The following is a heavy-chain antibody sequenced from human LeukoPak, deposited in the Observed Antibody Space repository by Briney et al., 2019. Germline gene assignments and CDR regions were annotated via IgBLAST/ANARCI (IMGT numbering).Heavy chain of an antibody. D-gene: IGHD3-22*01. CDR3: ARAPNLVLDYDSSGYYNWFDP. J-gene: IGHJ5*02. V-gene: IGHV1-8*01. CDR1: GYTFTSYD. CDR2: MNPNSGNT. Sequence: ASVKVSCKASGYTFTSYDINWVRQATGQGLEWMGWMNPNSGNTGYAQKFQGRVTMARNTSISTAYMELSSLRSEDTAVYYCARAPNLVLDYDSSGYYNWFDPWGQGTLVTVSS.